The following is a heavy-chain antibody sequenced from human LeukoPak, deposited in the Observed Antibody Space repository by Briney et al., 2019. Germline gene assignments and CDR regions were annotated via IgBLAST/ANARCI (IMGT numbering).Heavy chain of an antibody. CDR1: GGSISSGGYY. Sequence: SETLSLTCTVSGGSISSGGYYWSWIRQHPGKGLEWIGYINYSGSTYYNPSLKSRVTISVDTSKNQFSLKLSSVTAADTAVYYCARSKVLPAAIRYYYYGMDVWGQGTTVTVSS. D-gene: IGHD2-2*01. V-gene: IGHV4-31*03. CDR3: ARSKVLPAAIRYYYYGMDV. J-gene: IGHJ6*02. CDR2: INYSGST.